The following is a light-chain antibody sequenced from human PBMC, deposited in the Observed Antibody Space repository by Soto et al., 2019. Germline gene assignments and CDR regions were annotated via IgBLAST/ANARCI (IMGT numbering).Light chain of an antibody. CDR1: QSVLYSSDNRNQ. Sequence: DIVMTQSPDSLAVSLGERATINCKSSQSVLYSSDNRNQLAWYQQKPGQPPRLLIYWASTRESGVPNRFSGSGSGTEFTLTISSLQAEDVAVYYCQQSYSVPVTFGGGTKVEIK. CDR2: WAS. J-gene: IGKJ4*01. CDR3: QQSYSVPVT. V-gene: IGKV4-1*01.